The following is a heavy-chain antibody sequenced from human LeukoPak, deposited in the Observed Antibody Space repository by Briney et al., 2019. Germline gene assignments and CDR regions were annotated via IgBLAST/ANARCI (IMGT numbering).Heavy chain of an antibody. D-gene: IGHD1-14*01. CDR1: GGSISSYY. V-gene: IGHV4-59*12. CDR2: IYYSGST. J-gene: IGHJ4*02. Sequence: PSETLSLTCTVSGGSISSYYWSWIRQPSGKGLEWIGYIYYSGSTNYNPSLKSRVTISLDTSKNQFSLKLSSVTAADTAVYYCARDRNGNFDYWGQGTLVTVSS. CDR3: ARDRNGNFDY.